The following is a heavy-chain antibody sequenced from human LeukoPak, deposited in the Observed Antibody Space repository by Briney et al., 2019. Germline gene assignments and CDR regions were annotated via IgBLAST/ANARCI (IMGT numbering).Heavy chain of an antibody. J-gene: IGHJ4*02. Sequence: GGSLRLSCAASGFTFSSYAMSWVRQAPVKGLEWVSAISGSGGSTYYADSVKGRFTISRDNSKNTLYLQMNSLRAEDTAVYYCAKDMIRYFDPLDYWGQGTLVTVSS. CDR2: ISGSGGST. CDR3: AKDMIRYFDPLDY. CDR1: GFTFSSYA. D-gene: IGHD3-9*01. V-gene: IGHV3-23*01.